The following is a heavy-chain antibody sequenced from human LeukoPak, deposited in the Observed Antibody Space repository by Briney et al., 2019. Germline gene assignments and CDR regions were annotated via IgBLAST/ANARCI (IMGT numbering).Heavy chain of an antibody. CDR3: AREVAERWLQLYYFDY. Sequence: SETLSLTCTVSGGSISSYYWGWIRQPPGKGLEWIGYIYYSGSTNYNPSLKSRVTISVDTSKNQFSLKLSSVTAADTAVYYCAREVAERWLQLYYFDYWGQGTLVTVSS. CDR2: IYYSGST. V-gene: IGHV4-59*01. CDR1: GGSISSYY. J-gene: IGHJ4*02. D-gene: IGHD5-24*01.